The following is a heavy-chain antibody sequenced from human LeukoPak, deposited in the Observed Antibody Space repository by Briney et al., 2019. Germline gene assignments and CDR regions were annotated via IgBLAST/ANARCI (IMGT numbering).Heavy chain of an antibody. J-gene: IGHJ4*02. D-gene: IGHD2-8*01. CDR3: ARGGESPSDCTNGVCHYVSYYFDY. CDR2: INHSGST. Sequence: SETLSLTCAVYGGSFSGYYWSWIRQPPGKGLEWIGEINHSGSTNYNPSLKSRVTISVDTSKNQFSLKLSSVTAADTAVYYCARGGESPSDCTNGVCHYVSYYFDYWGQGTLVTVSS. V-gene: IGHV4-34*01. CDR1: GGSFSGYY.